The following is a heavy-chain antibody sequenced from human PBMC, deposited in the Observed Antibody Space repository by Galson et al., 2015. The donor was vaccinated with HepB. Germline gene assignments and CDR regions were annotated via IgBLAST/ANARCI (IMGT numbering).Heavy chain of an antibody. Sequence: CTVSGGSVSSGSYYWSWIRQPPGKGLEWIGYIYYSESTNYNPSLKSRVTISVDTSKNQFSLKLSSVTAADTAVYYCARGGEMATFLGRGAFDIWGQGTMVTVSS. J-gene: IGHJ3*02. CDR3: ARGGEMATFLGRGAFDI. V-gene: IGHV4-61*01. CDR2: IYYSEST. D-gene: IGHD5-24*01. CDR1: GGSVSSGSYY.